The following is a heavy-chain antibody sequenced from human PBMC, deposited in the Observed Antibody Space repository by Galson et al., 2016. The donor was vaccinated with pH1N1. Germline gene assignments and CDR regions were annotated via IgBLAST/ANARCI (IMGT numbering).Heavy chain of an antibody. CDR1: GYTLIVHY. CDR2: INPNSGGT. J-gene: IGHJ5*02. Sequence: SVKVSCKASGYTLIVHYMHWVRQAPGHGLEWMGWINPNSGGTHYAQNFQGRVTLTRDTSINTAYMELSSLTSDDTAVYYCATGWGNSWFDPWGQGTLVTVSS. CDR3: ATGWGNSWFDP. D-gene: IGHD3-16*01. V-gene: IGHV1-2*02.